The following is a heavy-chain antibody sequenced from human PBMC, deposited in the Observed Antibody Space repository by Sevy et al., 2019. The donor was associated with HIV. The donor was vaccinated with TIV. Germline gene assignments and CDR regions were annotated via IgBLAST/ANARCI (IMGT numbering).Heavy chain of an antibody. D-gene: IGHD1-26*01. Sequence: GGSLRLSCAASGFTFSSYAMHWVHQAPGKGLEYVSAISSNGGSTYYANSVKGRFTISRDNSKNTLYLQMGSLRAEDMAVYYCARGGIVGATTLAFDIWGQGTMVTVSS. CDR2: ISSNGGST. CDR1: GFTFSSYA. J-gene: IGHJ3*02. CDR3: ARGGIVGATTLAFDI. V-gene: IGHV3-64*01.